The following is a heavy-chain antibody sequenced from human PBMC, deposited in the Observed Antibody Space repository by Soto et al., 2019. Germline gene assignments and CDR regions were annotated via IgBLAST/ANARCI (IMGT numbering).Heavy chain of an antibody. J-gene: IGHJ5*02. D-gene: IGHD2-8*01. CDR3: TRGGYCTNGVCYKGNWFDP. Sequence: EVQLVESGGGLVQPGGSLKLSCAASGFTFSGSAIHWVRQASGKGLEWVGRIRSKANSYATAYAASVKGRFTISRDDSKNTAYLQMNSLKTDDTAVYYCTRGGYCTNGVCYKGNWFDPWGQGTLVTVSS. CDR1: GFTFSGSA. CDR2: IRSKANSYAT. V-gene: IGHV3-73*01.